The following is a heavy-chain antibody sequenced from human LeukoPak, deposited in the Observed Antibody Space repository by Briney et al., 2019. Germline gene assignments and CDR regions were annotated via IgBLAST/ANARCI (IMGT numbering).Heavy chain of an antibody. V-gene: IGHV4-39*01. CDR2: INYGGST. D-gene: IGHD1-20*01. J-gene: IGHJ4*02. CDR3: ARDFGNWRTDY. CDR1: GGSISSSNSYY. Sequence: SETLSLTCSVSGGSISSSNSYYWAGIRQPPGKGLEWIGSINYGGSTTYNPSLKSRVTISVDTSKNQFSLKLTSVTAADTAVYYCARDFGNWRTDYWGQGTLVTVSS.